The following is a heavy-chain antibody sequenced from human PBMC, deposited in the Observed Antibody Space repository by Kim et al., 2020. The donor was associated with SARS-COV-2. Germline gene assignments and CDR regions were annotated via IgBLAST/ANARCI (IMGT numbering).Heavy chain of an antibody. Sequence: VKVSCKASGGTFSSYAISWVRQAPGQGLEWMGRIIPILGIANYAQKFQGRVTITADKSTSTAYMELSSLRSEDTAVYYCAGDTGEIVVVYFDYWGQGTLVTVSS. V-gene: IGHV1-69*04. D-gene: IGHD3-22*01. CDR1: GGTFSSYA. CDR2: IIPILGIA. CDR3: AGDTGEIVVVYFDY. J-gene: IGHJ4*02.